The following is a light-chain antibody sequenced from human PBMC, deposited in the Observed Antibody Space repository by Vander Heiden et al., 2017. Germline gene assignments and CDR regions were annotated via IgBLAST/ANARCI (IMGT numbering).Light chain of an antibody. CDR3: LQHNTYPFI. CDR1: QGISDE. Sequence: IQVTQSPSSLSASVGDRVTMTCRASQGISDELAWYQKKPTKAPQRLIYDASNLQSGVPSRFNGSGFGTEFTLTISSLQPEDFATYYCLQHNTYPFIFGQGTRLEIK. CDR2: DAS. J-gene: IGKJ2*01. V-gene: IGKV1-17*01.